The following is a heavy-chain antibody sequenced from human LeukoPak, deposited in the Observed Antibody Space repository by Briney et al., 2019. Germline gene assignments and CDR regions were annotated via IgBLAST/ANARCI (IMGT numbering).Heavy chain of an antibody. CDR1: GFTFSSYW. D-gene: IGHD4-17*01. CDR3: AKDRGYGEHEPFES. V-gene: IGHV3-30*18. Sequence: GGSLRLSCAASGFTFSSYWMSWVRQAPGKGLEWVAVASHDEVGKQFADSVKGRFTLSRDNSRDSVHLQMNRLRDEDTGVYYCAKDRGYGEHEPFESWGQGSLVAVSS. CDR2: ASHDEVGK. J-gene: IGHJ4*02.